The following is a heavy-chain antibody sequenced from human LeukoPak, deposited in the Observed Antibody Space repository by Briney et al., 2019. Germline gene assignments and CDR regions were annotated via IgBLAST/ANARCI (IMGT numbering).Heavy chain of an antibody. Sequence: GASVKVSCKASGYTFISYGISWVRQAPGQGLEWMGWISIHNGYTKYAQKFQGRVTMTTDTSMSTAYMELGSLRSDDTAVYYCARRRAVAGVNWFDPWGQGTLVTVSS. CDR2: ISIHNGYT. CDR3: ARRRAVAGVNWFDP. J-gene: IGHJ5*02. CDR1: GYTFISYG. V-gene: IGHV1-18*01. D-gene: IGHD6-19*01.